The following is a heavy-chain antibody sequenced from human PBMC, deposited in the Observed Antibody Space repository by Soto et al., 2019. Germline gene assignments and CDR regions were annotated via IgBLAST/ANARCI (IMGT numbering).Heavy chain of an antibody. CDR1: GNTFTNYL. V-gene: IGHV5-51*01. Sequence: PXESLKLSWKCSGNTFTNYLIVLVLQIPGKGLEWMGIIYPGDSDTRYSPSFQGQVTISADRSISTAYLQWSSLKASDTGMYYCARYNTLNDYFFHGMDVWGQGTTVTVSS. D-gene: IGHD1-1*01. CDR2: IYPGDSDT. CDR3: ARYNTLNDYFFHGMDV. J-gene: IGHJ6*02.